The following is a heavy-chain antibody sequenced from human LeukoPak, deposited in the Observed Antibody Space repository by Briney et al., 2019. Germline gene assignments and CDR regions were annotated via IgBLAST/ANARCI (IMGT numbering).Heavy chain of an antibody. CDR2: IYTSGST. V-gene: IGHV4-61*02. CDR1: GGSISSGSYY. Sequence: SETLSLTCTVSGGSISSGSYYWSWIRQPAGKGLEWIGRIYTSGSTSYNPSLKSRVTISVDTSKNQFSLKLSSVTAADTAVYCCARDPWGVVEMDVWGKGTTVTVSS. J-gene: IGHJ6*04. D-gene: IGHD2-2*01. CDR3: ARDPWGVVEMDV.